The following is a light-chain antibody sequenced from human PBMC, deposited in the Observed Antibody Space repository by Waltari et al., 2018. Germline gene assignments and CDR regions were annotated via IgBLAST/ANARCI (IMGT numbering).Light chain of an antibody. V-gene: IGLV3-1*01. Sequence: SYDLTQPPSVSVSPGQTASITCSGDKLGERYASWYQQKPGQSPSLVIHQEGKRPSGLPERVAGANAGNAATLTITGTQSLDEAHDYCQAWDTNTYVVFGGGTKLTVL. J-gene: IGLJ2*01. CDR3: QAWDTNTYVV. CDR2: QEG. CDR1: KLGERY.